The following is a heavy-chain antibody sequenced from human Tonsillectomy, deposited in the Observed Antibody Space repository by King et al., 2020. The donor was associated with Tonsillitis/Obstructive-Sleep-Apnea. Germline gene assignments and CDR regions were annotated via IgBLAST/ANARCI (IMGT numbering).Heavy chain of an antibody. CDR1: GYSFTNYW. CDR2: IYPGDSDT. D-gene: IGHD6-19*01. J-gene: IGHJ6*02. CDR3: ARQGAVTGHRGYYGMDV. V-gene: IGHV5-51*01. Sequence: QLVQSGAEVKKPGESLKISCEGSGYSFTNYWIVWVRQMPGKGLEWMGMIYPGDSDTRYSPSFQGQVTISADRSISTAYLQWSSLKASDTAMYYCARQGAVTGHRGYYGMDVWGQGTTVTVSS.